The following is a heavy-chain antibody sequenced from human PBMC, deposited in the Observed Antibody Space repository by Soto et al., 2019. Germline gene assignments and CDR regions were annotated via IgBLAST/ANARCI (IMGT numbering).Heavy chain of an antibody. J-gene: IGHJ3*02. CDR3: ASDRTSYSSGYYSDDAFDI. CDR1: GFTFSSYW. V-gene: IGHV3-74*01. Sequence: EVQLVESGGGLVQPGGSLRLSCAASGFTFSSYWMHWVRQAPGKGLVWVSRINSDGSSTSYADSVKGRFTISRDNAKNTLYLQMNSLRAEDTAVYYCASDRTSYSSGYYSDDAFDIWGQGTMVTVSS. CDR2: INSDGSST. D-gene: IGHD3-22*01.